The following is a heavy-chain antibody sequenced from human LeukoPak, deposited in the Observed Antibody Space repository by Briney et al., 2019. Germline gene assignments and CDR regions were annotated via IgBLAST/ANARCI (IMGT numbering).Heavy chain of an antibody. CDR1: GYTFTGYY. J-gene: IGHJ6*02. V-gene: IGHV1-2*02. Sequence: ASVKVSCKASGYTFTGYYMHWVRPAPGQGLEWMGWINPNSGGTNYAQKFQGRVTMTRDTSISTAYMELSRLRSDDTAVYYCARDDPPYYYYGMDVWGQGTTVTVSS. CDR3: ARDDPPYYYYGMDV. CDR2: INPNSGGT.